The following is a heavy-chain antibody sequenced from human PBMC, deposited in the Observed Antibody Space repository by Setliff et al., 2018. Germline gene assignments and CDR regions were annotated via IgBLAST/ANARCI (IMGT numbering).Heavy chain of an antibody. V-gene: IGHV4-30-4*08. CDR3: ARVMGGSYGFFWFDP. D-gene: IGHD1-26*01. Sequence: SETLSLTCTVSGGSISSGDYYCRWCRQPPGKGLEWIGYIYYSGSTYYNPSLKSRVTISVDTSKNQFSLKLSSVTAADTAVYYCARVMGGSYGFFWFDPWGQGTLVTVSS. J-gene: IGHJ5*02. CDR2: IYYSGST. CDR1: GGSISSGDYY.